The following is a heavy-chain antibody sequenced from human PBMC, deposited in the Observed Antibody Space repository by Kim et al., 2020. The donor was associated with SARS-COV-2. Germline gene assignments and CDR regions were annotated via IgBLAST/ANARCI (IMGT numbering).Heavy chain of an antibody. V-gene: IGHV3-30*04. CDR3: ARDRGAYNWNYDGGFDY. CDR2: ISYDGSNK. Sequence: GGSLRLSCAASGFTFSSYAMHWVRQAPGKGLEWVAVISYDGSNKYYVDSVKGRFTISRDNSKNTLYLQMNSLRAEDTAVYYCARDRGAYNWNYDGGFDYWGQGTLVTVSS. J-gene: IGHJ4*02. CDR1: GFTFSSYA. D-gene: IGHD1-7*01.